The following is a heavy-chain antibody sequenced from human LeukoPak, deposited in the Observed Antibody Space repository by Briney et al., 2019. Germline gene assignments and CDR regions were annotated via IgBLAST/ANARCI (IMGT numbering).Heavy chain of an antibody. CDR3: ARGVGYCSSTSCKLAWFDP. Sequence: ASVKVSCKASGYTFTSYDINWVRQATGQGLEWMGWMNPNSGNTGYAQKFQGRATITRNTSISTAYMELSSLRSEDTAVYYCARGVGYCSSTSCKLAWFDPWGQGTLVTVSS. V-gene: IGHV1-8*03. CDR2: MNPNSGNT. J-gene: IGHJ5*02. CDR1: GYTFTSYD. D-gene: IGHD2-2*01.